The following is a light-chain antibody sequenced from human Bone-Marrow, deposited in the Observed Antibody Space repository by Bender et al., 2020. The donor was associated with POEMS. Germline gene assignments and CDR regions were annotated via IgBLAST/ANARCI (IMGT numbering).Light chain of an antibody. J-gene: IGLJ3*02. CDR3: QSYDISLSGWV. CDR1: SSNMGAGYG. Sequence: QSVLTQPPSVSAAPGQTVTISCTGTSSNMGAGYGVNWYQQLPGTAPKLLIYTNENRPSGVPDRISGSKSGTSASLAITGLQAEDEADYYCQSYDISLSGWVFGGGTKLTAL. CDR2: TNE. V-gene: IGLV1-40*01.